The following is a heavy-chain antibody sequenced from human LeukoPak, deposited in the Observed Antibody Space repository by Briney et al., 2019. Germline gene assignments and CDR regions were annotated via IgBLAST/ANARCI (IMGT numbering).Heavy chain of an antibody. Sequence: PGGSLRLSCAASGFTFSTYWMSWVRQAPGKGLEWVANIKQDGSDKYYVDSVKGRFTISRDNAKNSLYLQMNSLRAEDTAVYYCARDYYDSSGYTLRANWGQGTPVTVSS. CDR1: GFTFSTYW. D-gene: IGHD3-22*01. CDR3: ARDYYDSSGYTLRAN. V-gene: IGHV3-7*01. CDR2: IKQDGSDK. J-gene: IGHJ4*02.